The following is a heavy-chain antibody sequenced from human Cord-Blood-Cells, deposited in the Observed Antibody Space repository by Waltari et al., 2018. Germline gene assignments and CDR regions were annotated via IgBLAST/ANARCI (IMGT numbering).Heavy chain of an antibody. CDR2: IYYCGSN. J-gene: IGHJ3*02. CDR1: GGSISSGGYY. Sequence: QVQLQESGPGLVKPSQTLSLTCTVSGGSISSGGYYWSWLRQHPGKGLEWMGYIYYCGSNYYNPSLKSRVTISVDTSKNQFSLKLSSVTAGDPAVYYCARRAITGSEAFDIWGQGTMVTVSS. CDR3: ARRAITGSEAFDI. V-gene: IGHV4-31*03. D-gene: IGHD1-20*01.